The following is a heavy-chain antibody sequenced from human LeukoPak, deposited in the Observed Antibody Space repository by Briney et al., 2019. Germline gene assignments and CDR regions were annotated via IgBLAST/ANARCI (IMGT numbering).Heavy chain of an antibody. CDR1: SSGGYY. J-gene: IGHJ4*02. V-gene: IGHV3-9*01. CDR2: ISWNSGSI. CDR3: AKNSDYGDY. Sequence: SSGGYYWSWVRQAPGKGLEWVSGISWNSGSIGYADSVKGRFTISRDNAKNSLYLQMNSLRAEDTALYYCAKNSDYGDYWGQGTLVTVSS.